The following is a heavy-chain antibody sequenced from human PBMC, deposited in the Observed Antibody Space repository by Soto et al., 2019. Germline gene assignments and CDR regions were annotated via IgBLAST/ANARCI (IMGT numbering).Heavy chain of an antibody. J-gene: IGHJ4*02. Sequence: QVLMQESGPGLVKPSETLSLTCTVSGASVSSGNHYWSWIRQPPGKRLEWIGFIYNGVITNYSPSLKSQVSISADTSRNQFSLKVNSVTAADTAVYYCARGWDANSWGQGALVTVSS. CDR3: ARGWDANS. D-gene: IGHD6-19*01. CDR1: GASVSSGNHY. CDR2: IYNGVIT. V-gene: IGHV4-61*01.